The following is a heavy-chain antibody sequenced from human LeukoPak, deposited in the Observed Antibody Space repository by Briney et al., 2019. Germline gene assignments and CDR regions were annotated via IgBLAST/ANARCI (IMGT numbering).Heavy chain of an antibody. CDR1: GGSISSNY. CDR2: ISYSGST. Sequence: SETLSLTCIVSGGSISSNYWTWIRQSPGKGLEWIGHISYSGSTNYIPSLESRVTISADTSKNQFSLKLSSVTAADTAVYYCARSYGGSTHFDYWGQGTLVTVSS. J-gene: IGHJ4*02. CDR3: ARSYGGSTHFDY. D-gene: IGHD2-15*01. V-gene: IGHV4-59*08.